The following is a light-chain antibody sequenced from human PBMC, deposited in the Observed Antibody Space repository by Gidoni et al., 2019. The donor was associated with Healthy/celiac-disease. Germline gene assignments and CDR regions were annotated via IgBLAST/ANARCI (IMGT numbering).Light chain of an antibody. Sequence: QSALTQPASVSGSPGQSITISCTGTSSDVGGYNYVSWYQPHPGKAPKLMIYEVSNRPSGVPDRFSGSKSGNTASLTISGLQAEDEADYYCSSYTSSSTSSFGGGTKLTVL. CDR3: SSYTSSSTSS. CDR2: EVS. J-gene: IGLJ2*01. CDR1: SSDVGGYNY. V-gene: IGLV2-14*01.